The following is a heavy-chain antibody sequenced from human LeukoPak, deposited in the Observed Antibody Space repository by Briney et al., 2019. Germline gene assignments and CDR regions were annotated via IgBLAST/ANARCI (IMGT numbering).Heavy chain of an antibody. CDR3: ARHSTVTYRFDY. V-gene: IGHV4-59*08. Sequence: PSETLSLTCTVSGGSISSYYWSWIRQPPGKGLEWIGYIYYSGSTNYNPSLKSRVTISVDTSKNQFSLKPSSVTAADTAVYYCARHSTVTYRFDYWGQGTLVTVSS. D-gene: IGHD4-17*01. CDR1: GGSISSYY. CDR2: IYYSGST. J-gene: IGHJ4*02.